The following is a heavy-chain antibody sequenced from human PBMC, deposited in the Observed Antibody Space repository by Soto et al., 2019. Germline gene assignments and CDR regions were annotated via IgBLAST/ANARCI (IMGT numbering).Heavy chain of an antibody. CDR3: ARHGHVRERPFYYYGMDV. V-gene: IGHV4-39*01. D-gene: IGHD1-1*01. Sequence: PSETLSLTCDVSGDSMRSSRLYWGWFWQPPGKGLEWIATVFYTGSSYYNSSLQSRATISVDSSKNRISLDLRSVTAADTAIYYCARHGHVRERPFYYYGMDVWGQGTTVTVSS. J-gene: IGHJ6*02. CDR2: VFYTGSS. CDR1: GDSMRSSRLY.